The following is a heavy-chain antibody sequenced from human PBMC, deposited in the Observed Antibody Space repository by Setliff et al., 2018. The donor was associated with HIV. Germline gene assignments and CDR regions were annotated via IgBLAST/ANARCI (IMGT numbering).Heavy chain of an antibody. D-gene: IGHD6-19*01. J-gene: IGHJ3*02. Sequence: ASVKVSCKASGYTFTSYSVSWVRQAPGQGLEWMGWISAYNRNVNYSQKVQGRVTMTTDTSTSTAYMELKNLKSDDTAVYYCARVLDPGIAVATHAFDIWGQGTMVT. CDR3: ARVLDPGIAVATHAFDI. CDR2: ISAYNRNV. V-gene: IGHV1-18*01. CDR1: GYTFTSYS.